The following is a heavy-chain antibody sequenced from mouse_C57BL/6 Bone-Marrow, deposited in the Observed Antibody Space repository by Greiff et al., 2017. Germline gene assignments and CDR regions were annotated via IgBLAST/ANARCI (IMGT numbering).Heavy chain of an antibody. J-gene: IGHJ2*01. V-gene: IGHV1-19*01. D-gene: IGHD2-3*01. CDR3: ASPRWLLLDY. CDR2: INPYNGGT. Sequence: EVQRVESGPVLVKPGASVKMSCKASGYTFTDYYMNWVKQSHGKSLEWIGVINPYNGGTSYNQKFKGKATLTVDKSSSTAYMELNSLTSEDSAVYYCASPRWLLLDYWGQGTTLTVSS. CDR1: GYTFTDYY.